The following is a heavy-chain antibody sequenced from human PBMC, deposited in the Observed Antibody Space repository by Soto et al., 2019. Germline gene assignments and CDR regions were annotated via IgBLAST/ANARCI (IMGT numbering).Heavy chain of an antibody. CDR2: IYYSGST. Sequence: PSETLSLTCTVSGGSISSGDYYWSWIRQPPGKGLEWIGYIYYSGSTYYNPSLKSRVTISVDTSKNQFSLKLSSVTAADTAVYYCARAGIYGDYDIDFLDYWGQGTLVTVSS. D-gene: IGHD4-17*01. V-gene: IGHV4-30-4*01. CDR3: ARAGIYGDYDIDFLDY. J-gene: IGHJ4*02. CDR1: GGSISSGDYY.